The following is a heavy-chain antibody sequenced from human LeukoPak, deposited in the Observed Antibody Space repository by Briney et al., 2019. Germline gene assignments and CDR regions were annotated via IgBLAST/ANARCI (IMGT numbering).Heavy chain of an antibody. V-gene: IGHV4-38-2*02. D-gene: IGHD3-9*01. CDR1: GASVGSSY. J-gene: IGHJ5*02. CDR2: IYHSGST. CDR3: ARTYDILTGRGFDP. Sequence: SETLSLTCIVSGASVGSSYWSWIRQPPGKGLEWIGSIYHSGSTYYNPSLKSRVTISVDTSKNQFSLKLSSVTAADTAVYYCARTYDILTGRGFDPWGQGTLVTVSS.